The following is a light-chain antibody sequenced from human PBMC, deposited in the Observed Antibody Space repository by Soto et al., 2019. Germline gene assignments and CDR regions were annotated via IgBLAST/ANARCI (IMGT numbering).Light chain of an antibody. CDR3: AAWDDSLNVVV. CDR2: SNN. Sequence: QSVLTQPPSASGTPGQRVTISCSGSSSNIGRNSVIWYQQLPGTAPKLLMYSNNQRPSGVPDRSSGSKSGTSASLAISGLRSEDEADYHCAAWDDSLNVVVFGGGTKLTVL. CDR1: SSNIGRNS. J-gene: IGLJ2*01. V-gene: IGLV1-44*01.